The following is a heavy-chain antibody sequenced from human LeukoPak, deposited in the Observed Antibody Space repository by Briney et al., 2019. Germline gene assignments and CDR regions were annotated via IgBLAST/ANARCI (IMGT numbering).Heavy chain of an antibody. CDR3: ARDKGPYWYFDL. CDR1: GDPISRYY. Sequence: SETLSLTCTVSGDPISRYYWQWLPQPPGKGLVGIGNIYNTWNTDYNPSLKSRVTISVDTSKNQISLKLSSVTAADTAVYYCARDKGPYWYFDLWGRGTLVTVSS. J-gene: IGHJ2*01. V-gene: IGHV4-59*01. CDR2: IYNTWNT.